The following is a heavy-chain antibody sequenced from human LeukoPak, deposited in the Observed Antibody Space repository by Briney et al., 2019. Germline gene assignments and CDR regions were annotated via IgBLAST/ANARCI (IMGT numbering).Heavy chain of an antibody. CDR1: GFTFRSYD. V-gene: IGHV3-33*01. CDR3: ARAYDGNSYAFDN. D-gene: IGHD4-23*01. CDR2: ISSDGGGE. Sequence: GGSLRLSCGASGFTFRSYDMHWVRQAPGKGLDWVAVISSDGGGEDYADSVKGRFTISRDNSKNTVYLQMDSLRAEDTAVYFCARAYDGNSYAFDNWGQGTLVTVAS. J-gene: IGHJ4*02.